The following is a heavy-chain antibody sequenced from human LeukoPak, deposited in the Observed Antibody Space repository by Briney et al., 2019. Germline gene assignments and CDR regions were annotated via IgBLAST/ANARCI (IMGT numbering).Heavy chain of an antibody. CDR1: GGSISSGSYY. CDR2: IYTSGST. CDR3: ARSSSSSVGFDY. Sequence: PSETLSLTCTVSGGSISSGSYYWSWIRQPAGKGLEWIGRIYTSGSTNYNPSLKSRVTISVDTSKNQFSLKLSSVTAADTAVYYCARSSSSSVGFDYWGQGTLVTVSS. J-gene: IGHJ4*02. D-gene: IGHD6-13*01. V-gene: IGHV4-61*02.